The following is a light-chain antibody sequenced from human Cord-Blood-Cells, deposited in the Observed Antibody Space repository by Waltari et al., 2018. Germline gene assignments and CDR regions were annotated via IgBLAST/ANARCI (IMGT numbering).Light chain of an antibody. V-gene: IGLV3-19*01. J-gene: IGLJ1*01. Sequence: SSDLTQDPAVSVALGQTVGITCQGDSLRSYYASWYQQKPGQPPVLVIYDENNQPSGIPDRCSGSSSGNTASLTITGAQAEDEADHYCNSRDSSGNHVFGTGTKVTVL. CDR1: SLRSYY. CDR2: DEN. CDR3: NSRDSSGNHV.